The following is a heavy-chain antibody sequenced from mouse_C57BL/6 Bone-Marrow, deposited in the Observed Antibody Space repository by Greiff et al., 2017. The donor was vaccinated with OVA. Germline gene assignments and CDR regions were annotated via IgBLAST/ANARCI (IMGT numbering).Heavy chain of an antibody. CDR3: ARQLHY. CDR1: GYTFTSYW. V-gene: IGHV1-69*01. CDR2: IDPSDSYP. J-gene: IGHJ2*01. Sequence: QVQLQQPGAELVMPGASVKLSCKASGYTFTSYWMHWVKQRPGQGLEWIGEIDPSDSYPTYNQKFKGKSTLTVDKSSSTAYMQLSSLTAEDSAVYYCARQLHYWGQGTTRTVSS. D-gene: IGHD4-1*02.